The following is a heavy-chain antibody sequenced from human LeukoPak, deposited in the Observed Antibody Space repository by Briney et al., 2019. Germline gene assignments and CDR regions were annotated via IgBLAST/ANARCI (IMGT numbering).Heavy chain of an antibody. CDR1: GYTFTSYG. Sequence: ASMKVSCKASGYTFTSYGISWVRQAPGQGLEWMGWISAYNGNTNYAQKLQGRVTMTTDTSTSTAYMELRSLRSDDTAVYYCARSTGDYYDSSGRNWFDPWGQGTLVTVSS. J-gene: IGHJ5*02. CDR3: ARSTGDYYDSSGRNWFDP. V-gene: IGHV1-18*01. CDR2: ISAYNGNT. D-gene: IGHD3-22*01.